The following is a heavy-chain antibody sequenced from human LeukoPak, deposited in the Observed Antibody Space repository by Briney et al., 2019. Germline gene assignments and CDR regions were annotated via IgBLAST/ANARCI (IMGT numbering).Heavy chain of an antibody. CDR3: ARDVLVLGRHYGMDV. V-gene: IGHV3-66*01. CDR2: IHSGGTT. CDR1: GFTVSSNY. D-gene: IGHD2-15*01. J-gene: IGHJ6*02. Sequence: GGSLRLSCVASGFTVSSNYMSWVRQAPGKGLERVSVIHSGGTTYYADSVKDRFTVSRDNSENALYLQMNSLRVEDTAVYYRARDVLVLGRHYGMDVWGQGTTVTVSS.